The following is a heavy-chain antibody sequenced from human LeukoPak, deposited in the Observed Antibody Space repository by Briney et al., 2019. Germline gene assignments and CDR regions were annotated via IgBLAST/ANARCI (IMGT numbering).Heavy chain of an antibody. D-gene: IGHD3-3*01. Sequence: SETLSLTCTVSGGSISSHYWSWIRQPPGKGLEWIGYIYYSGSTNYNPSLKSRVTISVDTSKNQFSLKLSSVTAADTAVYYCARDKGPAYDFWSGYRPAWFDPWGQGTLVNVSS. V-gene: IGHV4-59*11. CDR3: ARDKGPAYDFWSGYRPAWFDP. CDR2: IYYSGST. J-gene: IGHJ5*02. CDR1: GGSISSHY.